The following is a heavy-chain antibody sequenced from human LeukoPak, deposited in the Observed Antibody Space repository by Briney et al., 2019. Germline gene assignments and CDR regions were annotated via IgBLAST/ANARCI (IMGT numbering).Heavy chain of an antibody. D-gene: IGHD2-8*02. J-gene: IGHJ4*02. Sequence: SETLSLTCTVSGGSISSGSYYWSWIRQPAGKGLEWIGRIYTRGTSNYNPSLKSRVTILADMSKNQFSLKLSSVTAADTAVYFCARGYWFYFDYWGQGTPVTVSS. CDR1: GGSISSGSYY. CDR2: IYTRGTS. CDR3: ARGYWFYFDY. V-gene: IGHV4-61*02.